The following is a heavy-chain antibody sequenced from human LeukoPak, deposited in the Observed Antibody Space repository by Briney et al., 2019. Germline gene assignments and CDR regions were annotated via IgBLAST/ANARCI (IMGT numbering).Heavy chain of an antibody. D-gene: IGHD3-22*01. V-gene: IGHV1-18*01. CDR2: VSAYNGNP. Sequence: ASVKVSYKTSGYTFNTYGIAWVRQAPGQGLEWMGWVSAYNGNPNYAQNLQDRVTMTTDTSTTTAYMELRNLRSDDTAVYYCAREGSLYASGDYYLSWFDPWGQGTLVTISS. J-gene: IGHJ5*02. CDR1: GYTFNTYG. CDR3: AREGSLYASGDYYLSWFDP.